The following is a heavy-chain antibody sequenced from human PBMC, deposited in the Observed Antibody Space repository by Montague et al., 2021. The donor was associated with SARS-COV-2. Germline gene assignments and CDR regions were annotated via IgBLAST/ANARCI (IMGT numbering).Heavy chain of an antibody. D-gene: IGHD3/OR15-3a*01. V-gene: IGHV4-4*02. CDR2: IYQDWST. J-gene: IGHJ6*02. Sequence: SETLSLTCAVSGDSIMTTNWWSWVRQPPGKGLEWIGEIYQDWSTNYNPSRKSRVTMSVDKSKNQFSLELNSVTAADTALYYCVRAGGLDNRPPVWGQGTTVTVSS. CDR3: VRAGGLDNRPPV. CDR1: GDSIMTTNW.